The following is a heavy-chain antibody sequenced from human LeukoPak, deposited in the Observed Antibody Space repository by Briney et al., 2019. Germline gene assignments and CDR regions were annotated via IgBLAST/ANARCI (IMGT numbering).Heavy chain of an antibody. CDR1: GFTFTTYG. V-gene: IGHV3-33*01. CDR3: AGGEPYVY. D-gene: IGHD1-14*01. J-gene: IGHJ4*02. CDR2: IWYDGNNK. Sequence: GGSLRLSCAASGFTFTTYGMHWVRQAPGKGLEWVAIIWYDGNNKYHADSVRGRFTISRDNSKNTLYLQMNSLRVEDTAMYYCAGGEPYVYWGQGTLVTVSS.